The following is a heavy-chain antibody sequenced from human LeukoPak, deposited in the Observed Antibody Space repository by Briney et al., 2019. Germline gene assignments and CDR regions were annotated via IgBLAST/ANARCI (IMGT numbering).Heavy chain of an antibody. CDR2: INSDGSWT. D-gene: IGHD3-22*01. CDR1: GNYW. CDR3: AKGKGTMIVVVIHY. Sequence: PGGSLRLSCAASGNYWMHWVRQAPGKGLVWVSHINSDGSWTSYADSVKGRFTISRDNSKNTLYLQMNSLRAEDTAVYYCAKGKGTMIVVVIHYWGQGTLVTVSS. J-gene: IGHJ4*02. V-gene: IGHV3-74*01.